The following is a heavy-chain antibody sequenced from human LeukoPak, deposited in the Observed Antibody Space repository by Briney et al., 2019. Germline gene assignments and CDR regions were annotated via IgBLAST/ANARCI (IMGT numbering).Heavy chain of an antibody. CDR2: ISYSGDNK. Sequence: GGSLRLSCAASGFNLTNYAMHWVRQAPGKGLEWVTLISYSGDNKYYADSVKGRFTFSRDKSKNTLYLQMNSLRPEDSAVYYCARGPSGYHNTGGQGTLVTVSS. D-gene: IGHD5-12*01. J-gene: IGHJ4*02. CDR1: GFNLTNYA. V-gene: IGHV3-30*04. CDR3: ARGPSGYHNT.